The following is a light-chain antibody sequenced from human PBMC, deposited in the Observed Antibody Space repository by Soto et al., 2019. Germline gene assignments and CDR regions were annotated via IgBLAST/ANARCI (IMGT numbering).Light chain of an antibody. CDR1: QSISSY. J-gene: IGKJ1*01. CDR3: QQYGSSGT. V-gene: IGKV1-39*01. CDR2: AAS. Sequence: DIQMTQSPSSLSASVGDRVTITCRASQSISSYLNWYQQKPGKAPKLLIYAASTLQSGVPSRFSGSGSGTDFTLNISRLEPEDFAVYYCQQYGSSGTFGQGTKV.